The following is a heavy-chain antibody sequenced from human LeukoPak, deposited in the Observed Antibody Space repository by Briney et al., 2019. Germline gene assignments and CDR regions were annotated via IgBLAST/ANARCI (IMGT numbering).Heavy chain of an antibody. CDR1: GYIFTSYG. CDR2: ISTYNGNT. D-gene: IGHD6-13*01. CDR3: AQGPKQLLVGSRGKYFDY. V-gene: IGHV1-18*01. Sequence: GASVKVSCKASGYIFTSYGISWVRQAPGQGLEWMGWISTYNGNTNYAQKLQGRVTMTTDTSTNTAYMELRGLRSDDTAVYYCAQGPKQLLVGSRGKYFDYWGQGTLVTVSS. J-gene: IGHJ4*02.